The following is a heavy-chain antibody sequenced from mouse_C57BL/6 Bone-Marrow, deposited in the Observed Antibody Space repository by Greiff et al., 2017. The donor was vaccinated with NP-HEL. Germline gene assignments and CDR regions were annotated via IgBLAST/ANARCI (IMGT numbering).Heavy chain of an antibody. CDR1: GYTFTDYE. CDR3: TREEGRYWYLDV. V-gene: IGHV1-15*01. Sequence: QVQLQQSGAELVRPGASVTLSCKASGYTFTDYEMHWVKQTPVHGLEWIGAIDPETGGTAYNQKFKGKAILTADKSSSTAYMELRSLTSEDSAVYYCTREEGRYWYLDVWGTGTTVTVSS. J-gene: IGHJ1*03. CDR2: IDPETGGT.